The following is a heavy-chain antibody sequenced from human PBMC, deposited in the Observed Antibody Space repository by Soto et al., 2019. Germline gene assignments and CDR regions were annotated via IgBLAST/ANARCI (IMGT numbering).Heavy chain of an antibody. CDR1: GFMFGAHW. V-gene: IGHV3-74*01. J-gene: IGHJ5*02. CDR2: INLDGTKT. CDR3: ARELVHGYMDL. Sequence: EVQLVEAGGGLVRPGGSLKLSCAASGFMFGAHWMHWVRQGPDKGLVFVARINLDGTKTNYADFVEGRFTISRENANTTLYLEMNSRRGDDADVDFCARELVHGYMDLWGQGDLVTVSS. D-gene: IGHD2-8*02.